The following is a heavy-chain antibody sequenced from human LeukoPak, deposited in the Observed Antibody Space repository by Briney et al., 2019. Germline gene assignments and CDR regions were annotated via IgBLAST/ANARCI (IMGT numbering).Heavy chain of an antibody. J-gene: IGHJ5*02. CDR1: GGSISSSSYY. V-gene: IGHV4-39*07. D-gene: IGHD6-13*01. Sequence: SETLSLTCTVSGGSISSSSYYWGWIRQPPGEGLEWIGTIYYSGSTNYNPSLKSRVTISVDTSKNQFSLKLSSVTAADTAVYYCARDQRIAAAVWFDPWGQGTLVTVSS. CDR2: IYYSGST. CDR3: ARDQRIAAAVWFDP.